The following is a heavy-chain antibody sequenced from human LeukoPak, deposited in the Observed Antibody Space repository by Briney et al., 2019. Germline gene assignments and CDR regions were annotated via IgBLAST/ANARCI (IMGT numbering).Heavy chain of an antibody. J-gene: IGHJ4*02. CDR2: ISSSGSTL. D-gene: IGHD1-20*01. V-gene: IGHV3-11*01. CDR3: ARRRYNWNAIDY. Sequence: PGGSLRLSCAASGFTFSDYYMSWIRQAPGKGLEWVSYISSSGSTLYYADSVKGRITISRDNAKNSLYLQMNSLRAEDTAVYYCARRRYNWNAIDYWGQGTLVTVSS. CDR1: GFTFSDYY.